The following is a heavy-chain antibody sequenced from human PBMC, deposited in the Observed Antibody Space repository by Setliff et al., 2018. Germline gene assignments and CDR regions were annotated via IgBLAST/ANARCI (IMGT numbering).Heavy chain of an antibody. CDR1: GGSFSTYY. V-gene: IGHV4-34*01. Sequence: SETLSLTCAVYGGSFSTYYWIWIRQPPGKGLEWIGEINHSGSTNYNPSLKSRVTISVDTSKNQISLKLNSVTAADTAVYFCVRMSTVTAIDYWGQGTLVTVSS. J-gene: IGHJ4*02. CDR3: VRMSTVTAIDY. CDR2: INHSGST. D-gene: IGHD2-21*02.